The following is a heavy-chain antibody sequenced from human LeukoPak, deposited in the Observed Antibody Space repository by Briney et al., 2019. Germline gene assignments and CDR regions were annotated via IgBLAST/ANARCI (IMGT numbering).Heavy chain of an antibody. V-gene: IGHV3-30*04. J-gene: IGHJ4*02. Sequence: GRSLRLSCAASGFTFSSYAMHWVRQAPGKGLEWEAVISYDGSNKYYADSVKGRFTISRDNSKNTLYLQMNSLRAEDTAVYYCARSSGSYIFDYWGQGTLVTVSS. CDR3: ARSSGSYIFDY. CDR1: GFTFSSYA. CDR2: ISYDGSNK. D-gene: IGHD3-10*01.